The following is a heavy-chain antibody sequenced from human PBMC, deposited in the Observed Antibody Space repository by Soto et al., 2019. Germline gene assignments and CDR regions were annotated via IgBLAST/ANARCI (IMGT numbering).Heavy chain of an antibody. Sequence: SETLSLTCAVSGGSISSSNWWSWVRQPPGKGLEWIGEIYHSGSTNYNPSLKSRVTISVDKSKNQFSLKLSSVTAADTAVYYCARGQGTRDNWFDPWGQGTLVTVSS. J-gene: IGHJ5*02. CDR1: GGSISSSNW. V-gene: IGHV4-4*02. D-gene: IGHD3-10*01. CDR3: ARGQGTRDNWFDP. CDR2: IYHSGST.